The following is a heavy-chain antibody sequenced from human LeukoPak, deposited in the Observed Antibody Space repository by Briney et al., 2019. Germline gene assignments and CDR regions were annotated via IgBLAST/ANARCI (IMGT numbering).Heavy chain of an antibody. CDR3: ARGVYIAAAQYGY. D-gene: IGHD6-13*01. CDR1: GGSISSYY. J-gene: IGHJ4*02. CDR2: IYYSGTT. V-gene: IGHV4-59*01. Sequence: SETLSLTCTVSGGSISSYYCSWIRQPPGKGLEWNGYIYYSGTTNYNPTLKSRVTIPVDTSKNQFSLKLSSVTAADTAVYYCARGVYIAAAQYGYWGQGTLVTVSS.